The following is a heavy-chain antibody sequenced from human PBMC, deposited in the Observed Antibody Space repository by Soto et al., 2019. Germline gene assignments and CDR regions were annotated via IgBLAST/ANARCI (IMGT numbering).Heavy chain of an antibody. J-gene: IGHJ3*02. CDR3: ARVSFYYDSSGLGAFDI. Sequence: GGSLRLSCAASGFTFSSYDMHWVRQATGKGLEWVSAIGTAGDTYYPGSVKGRFTISRENAKNSLYLQMNSLRAGDTAVYYCARVSFYYDSSGLGAFDIWGQGTMVTVS. CDR2: IGTAGDT. D-gene: IGHD3-22*01. V-gene: IGHV3-13*01. CDR1: GFTFSSYD.